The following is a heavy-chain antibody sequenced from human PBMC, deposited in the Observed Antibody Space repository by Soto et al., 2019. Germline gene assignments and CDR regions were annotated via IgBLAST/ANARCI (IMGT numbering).Heavy chain of an antibody. CDR3: ARVGRYYDSSGYYRDYYYGMDV. CDR2: IYYSGST. CDR1: GGSISSGGYY. V-gene: IGHV4-31*03. Sequence: QVQLQESGPGLVKPSQTLSLTCTVSGGSISSGGYYWSWIRQHPGKGLEWIGYIYYSGSTYYNQSLKRRVNISVDTAKNQFSLKLSSVNAADTAVYYCARVGRYYDSSGYYRDYYYGMDVWGQGTTVTVSS. J-gene: IGHJ6*02. D-gene: IGHD3-22*01.